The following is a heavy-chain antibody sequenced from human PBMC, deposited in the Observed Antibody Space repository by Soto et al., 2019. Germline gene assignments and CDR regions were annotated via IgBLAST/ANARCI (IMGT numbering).Heavy chain of an antibody. D-gene: IGHD2-8*02. CDR3: AKATATGGGAFDI. V-gene: IGHV3-23*01. J-gene: IGHJ3*02. Sequence: GGSLRLSCAASGFICSSYEMSWVRQAPGKGLEWVSTILVDGRTFYVDSVKGRFTISRDTSQNTVYLQMNSLTAGDTALYYCAKATATGGGAFDICGQGTRFTVSS. CDR1: GFICSSYE. CDR2: ILVDGRT.